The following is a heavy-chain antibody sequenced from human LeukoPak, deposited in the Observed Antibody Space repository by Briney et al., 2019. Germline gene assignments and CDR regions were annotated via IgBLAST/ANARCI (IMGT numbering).Heavy chain of an antibody. CDR1: GFTFSSYG. Sequence: GGSLRLSCAASGFTFSSYGMHWVRQAPGKGLEWVAVISYDGSNKYYADSVKGRFTISRDNSKNTLYLQMNSLRAEDTAVYYCAKGGAFWSGYYFDNWGEGTPVTVSS. V-gene: IGHV3-30*18. CDR3: AKGGAFWSGYYFDN. CDR2: ISYDGSNK. J-gene: IGHJ4*02. D-gene: IGHD3-3*01.